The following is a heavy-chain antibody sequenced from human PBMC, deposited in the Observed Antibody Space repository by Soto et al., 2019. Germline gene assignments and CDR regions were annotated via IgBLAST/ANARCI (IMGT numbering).Heavy chain of an antibody. J-gene: IGHJ4*02. Sequence: QVQMVQSGAEVKKPVASVKVSCKASGHTFTGHHMHWVRQAPGQGLEWMGLIDLDIGDTKYAQKFQGRITSTSDTSITTAYMELRGLRSDDTAVYYCGLEPTGTGGFDYWGQRTLVTVS. CDR3: GLEPTGTGGFDY. CDR1: GHTFTGHH. CDR2: IDLDIGDT. D-gene: IGHD7-27*01. V-gene: IGHV1-2*02.